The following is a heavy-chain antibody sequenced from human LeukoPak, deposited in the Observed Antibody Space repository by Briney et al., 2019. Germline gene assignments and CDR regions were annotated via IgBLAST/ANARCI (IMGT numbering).Heavy chain of an antibody. CDR1: GYTLTELS. Sequence: ASVKVSCKVSGYTLTELSMHWVRQAPGKGLEWMEGFDPEDGETIYAQKFQGRVTMTEDTSTDTAYMELSSLRSEDTAMYYCATRGVVGKSTYYFDYWGQGTLATVSS. D-gene: IGHD1-26*01. CDR3: ATRGVVGKSTYYFDY. J-gene: IGHJ4*02. CDR2: FDPEDGET. V-gene: IGHV1-24*01.